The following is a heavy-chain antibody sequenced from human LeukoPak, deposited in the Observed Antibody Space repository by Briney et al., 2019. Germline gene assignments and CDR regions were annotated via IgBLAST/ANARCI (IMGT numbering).Heavy chain of an antibody. CDR2: ISGSGGDT. CDR1: GFSFSDWY. CDR3: ARLFSDTYPRYFDL. D-gene: IGHD2-21*01. J-gene: IGHJ2*01. V-gene: IGHV3-11*03. Sequence: PGGSLRLSCAASGFSFSDWYIFWARQAPGKGPEWLSYISGSGGDTIYADSVKGRFTISRDDSKDLVYLQMSSLKTEDTAVYYCARLFSDTYPRYFDLWGRGTLVTVSS.